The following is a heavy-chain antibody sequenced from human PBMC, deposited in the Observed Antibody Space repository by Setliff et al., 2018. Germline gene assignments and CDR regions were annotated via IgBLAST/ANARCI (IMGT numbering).Heavy chain of an antibody. CDR2: IHGTEGT. D-gene: IGHD3-10*01. Sequence: PSETLSLTCTVSDGSLYSGNYYWTWIRQPAGKALEWIGHIHGTEGTHYNPSLESRVTTSRDKSPNQFSLMLRSVTAADTALYYCARGYYNGRGYYYLPCSFDSWGRGIVVTVSS. J-gene: IGHJ4*02. V-gene: IGHV4-61*09. CDR1: DGSLYSGNYY. CDR3: ARGYYNGRGYYYLPCSFDS.